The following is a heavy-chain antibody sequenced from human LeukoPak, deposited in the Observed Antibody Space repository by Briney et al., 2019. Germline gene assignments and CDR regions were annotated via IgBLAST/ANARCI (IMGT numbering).Heavy chain of an antibody. CDR3: AREITIFGVVKYAFDI. D-gene: IGHD3-3*01. Sequence: RPSETLSLTCTVSGGSISSYYWSWIRQPAGKGLEWIGRIYTSGSTNYNPSLKSRVTMSVDTSKNQFSLKLSSVTAADTAVYYCAREITIFGVVKYAFDIWGQGTMVTVSS. CDR2: IYTSGST. V-gene: IGHV4-4*07. J-gene: IGHJ3*02. CDR1: GGSISSYY.